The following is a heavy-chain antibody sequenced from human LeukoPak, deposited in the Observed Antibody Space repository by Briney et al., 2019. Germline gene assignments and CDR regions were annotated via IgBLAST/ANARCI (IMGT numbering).Heavy chain of an antibody. CDR3: ARDRRYCTNGVCLNNWFDP. CDR1: GGSISSYY. J-gene: IGHJ5*02. V-gene: IGHV4-4*07. D-gene: IGHD2-8*01. CDR2: IYTSGST. Sequence: SETLSLTCTVSGGSISSYYWSWIRQPAGKGLEWIGRIYTSGSTNYNPSLKSRVIMSVDTSKNQFSLKLSSVTAADTAVYYCARDRRYCTNGVCLNNWFDPWGQGTLVTVSS.